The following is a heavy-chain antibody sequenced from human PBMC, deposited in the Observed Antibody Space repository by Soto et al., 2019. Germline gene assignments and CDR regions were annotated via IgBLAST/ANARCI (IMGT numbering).Heavy chain of an antibody. V-gene: IGHV1-2*02. Sequence: AAVKVSCKASGYTFTGYYMHWVRQAPGQGLEWMGWINPNSGGTNYAQKFQGRVTMTRDTSISTAYMELSRLRSDDTAVYYCAIFPYYYDSSGYPGDYWGQGTLVTVSS. CDR2: INPNSGGT. D-gene: IGHD3-22*01. J-gene: IGHJ4*02. CDR1: GYTFTGYY. CDR3: AIFPYYYDSSGYPGDY.